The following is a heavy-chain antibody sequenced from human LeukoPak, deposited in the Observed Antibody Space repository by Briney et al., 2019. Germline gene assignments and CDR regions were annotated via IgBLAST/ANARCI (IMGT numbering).Heavy chain of an antibody. CDR1: GFTFGSYE. V-gene: IGHV3-48*03. CDR2: ISGSGSNI. D-gene: IGHD1-26*01. Sequence: TGGSLILSCAASGFTFGSYEMNWVRQAPGKGLEWVSYISGSGSNIYYADYVKGRFTISRDNAKNSLYLQMNSLRAEDTALYYCAKDKSDSGSQIDYWGQGTLVTVSS. J-gene: IGHJ4*02. CDR3: AKDKSDSGSQIDY.